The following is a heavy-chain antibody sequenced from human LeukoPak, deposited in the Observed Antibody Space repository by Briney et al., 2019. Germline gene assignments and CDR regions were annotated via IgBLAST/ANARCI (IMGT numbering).Heavy chain of an antibody. CDR2: NSDGSST. Sequence: GRSLRLSCAASGFIFSSYWMHWVRQAPGKGLVWVSRNSDGSSTSYADSVKGRFTISRDNAKNTLYLQMSSLRAEDTAVYYCARGVGYCSSTSCYWWFDPWGQGTLVTVSS. CDR1: GFIFSSYW. CDR3: ARGVGYCSSTSCYWWFDP. V-gene: IGHV3-74*01. D-gene: IGHD2-2*01. J-gene: IGHJ5*02.